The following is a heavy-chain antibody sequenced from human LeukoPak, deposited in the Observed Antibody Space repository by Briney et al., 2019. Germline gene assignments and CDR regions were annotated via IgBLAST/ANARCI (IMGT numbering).Heavy chain of an antibody. CDR3: ARDRNYGGNSVPNAFDI. CDR1: GFTFSSYS. J-gene: IGHJ3*02. D-gene: IGHD4-23*01. CDR2: INSSSSYR. V-gene: IGHV3-21*01. Sequence: GGALRLSCAASGFTFSSYSMNWVCQAPGKGREWVSSINSSSSYRYYEASVKGRFTISRDNAKNSLYLQMNSLIAEDRAVYYCARDRNYGGNSVPNAFDIWGQGTMVTVSS.